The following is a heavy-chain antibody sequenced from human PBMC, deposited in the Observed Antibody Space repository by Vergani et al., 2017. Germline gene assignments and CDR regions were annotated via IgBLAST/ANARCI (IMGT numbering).Heavy chain of an antibody. D-gene: IGHD6-19*01. CDR2: IRYDGSTT. Sequence: QVQLVESGGGVVQPGGSLRLSCAASGFNFRSYGMHWVRQAPGKGLEWVAFIRYDGSTTYYADSVKGRFTISSDKSKSTLFLQMNSLRTEDTAVYYCAPRAVSGWYLFDHWGQGTLVTVSS. V-gene: IGHV3-30*02. CDR1: GFNFRSYG. CDR3: APRAVSGWYLFDH. J-gene: IGHJ4*02.